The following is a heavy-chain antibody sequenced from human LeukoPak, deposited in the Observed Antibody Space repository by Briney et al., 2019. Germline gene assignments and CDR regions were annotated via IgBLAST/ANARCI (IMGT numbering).Heavy chain of an antibody. Sequence: PGRSLRLSCAASGFTLSRYGMHWVRQTPGKGLEWVAVVSYDGSNKFYADSVKGRFTISRDNSKNTLYLQMNSLRAEDTAVYYCAKDGGRDAYTSYYFDSWGQGTLVTVSS. J-gene: IGHJ4*02. V-gene: IGHV3-30*18. CDR1: GFTLSRYG. CDR2: VSYDGSNK. D-gene: IGHD5-24*01. CDR3: AKDGGRDAYTSYYFDS.